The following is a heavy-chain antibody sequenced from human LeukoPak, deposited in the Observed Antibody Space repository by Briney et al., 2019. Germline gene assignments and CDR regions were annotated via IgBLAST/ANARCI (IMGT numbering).Heavy chain of an antibody. V-gene: IGHV4-39*01. Sequence: PSETLSLTCTVSGGSISSSSYYWGWIRQPPGKGLEWIGSIYYSGSTYYNPSLKSRVTISVDTSKNQFSLKLSSVTAADTAVYYCARLGTEAFDIWGQGTKGNGSS. CDR3: ARLGTEAFDI. CDR2: IYYSGST. J-gene: IGHJ3*02. D-gene: IGHD1-1*01. CDR1: GGSISSSSYY.